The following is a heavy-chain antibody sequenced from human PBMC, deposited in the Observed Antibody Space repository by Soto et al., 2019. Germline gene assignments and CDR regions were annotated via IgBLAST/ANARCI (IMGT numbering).Heavy chain of an antibody. D-gene: IGHD2-21*01. CDR3: AREVIATQPGADGFDI. CDR2: IHHTGSA. J-gene: IGHJ3*02. V-gene: IGHV4-30-4*01. CDR1: GGSITRGDYF. Sequence: QVQLQESGPGLVKPSQTLSLTCTVSGGSITRGDYFWSWVRQTPGKGLEWIGYIHHTGSAYYNPSPQSRRVTISVDTSKNQFSLNLTSVTAADTAVYHCAREVIATQPGADGFDIWGQGTTVTVSS.